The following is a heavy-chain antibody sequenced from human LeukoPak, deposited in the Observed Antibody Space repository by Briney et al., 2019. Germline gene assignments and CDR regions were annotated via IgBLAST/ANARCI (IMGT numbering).Heavy chain of an antibody. CDR1: GFTFSDYY. Sequence: PGGSLRLSCAASGFTFSDYYMSWIRQAPGKGLEWVSYISSSGSTIYYADSVKGRFTISRDNAKNSLYLQMNSLRAEDTAVYYCAGYLHLWNWFDPWGQGTLVTVSS. CDR3: AGYLHLWNWFDP. V-gene: IGHV3-11*04. J-gene: IGHJ5*02. CDR2: ISSSGSTI. D-gene: IGHD3-10*01.